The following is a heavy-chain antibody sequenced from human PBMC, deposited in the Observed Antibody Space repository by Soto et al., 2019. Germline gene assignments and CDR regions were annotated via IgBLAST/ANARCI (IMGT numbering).Heavy chain of an antibody. D-gene: IGHD3-3*01. CDR1: GYTFTSYG. Sequence: ASVKVSCKASGYTFTSYGISWVRQAPGQGLEWMGWISAYNGNTNYAQKLQGRVTMTTDTSTSTAYMELRSLRSDDTAVYYCARDSAQGITIFGVVIPLDYWGQGTLVTVSS. J-gene: IGHJ4*02. CDR2: ISAYNGNT. V-gene: IGHV1-18*01. CDR3: ARDSAQGITIFGVVIPLDY.